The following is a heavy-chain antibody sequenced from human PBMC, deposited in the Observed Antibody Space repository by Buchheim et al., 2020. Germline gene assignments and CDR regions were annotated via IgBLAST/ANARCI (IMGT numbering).Heavy chain of an antibody. CDR3: ERVAAYYDILTGYYEYYFDY. J-gene: IGHJ4*02. Sequence: EVQLVESGGGLVQPGGSLRLSCAASGFTFSSYWMSWVRQAPGKGLKWVANIKQDGSEKYYVDSVKGRFTISRDNAKNSLYLQMNSLRAEDTAVYYCERVAAYYDILTGYYEYYFDYWGQGTL. CDR1: GFTFSSYW. CDR2: IKQDGSEK. D-gene: IGHD3-9*01. V-gene: IGHV3-7*04.